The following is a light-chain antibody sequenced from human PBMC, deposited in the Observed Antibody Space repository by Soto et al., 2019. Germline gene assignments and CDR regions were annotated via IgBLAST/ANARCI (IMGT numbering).Light chain of an antibody. J-gene: IGKJ5*01. CDR3: QQYGSSPPIT. CDR2: DAS. CDR1: QSLNSSY. V-gene: IGKV3-20*01. Sequence: DIVLTQSPGTLSLSPGKRATLSCRASQSLNSSYLAWYQQKPGQAPRLLIYDASSRATGIPDRFSGSGSGTDFTLTISRLEPEDSAVYYCQQYGSSPPITFGQGTRLEIK.